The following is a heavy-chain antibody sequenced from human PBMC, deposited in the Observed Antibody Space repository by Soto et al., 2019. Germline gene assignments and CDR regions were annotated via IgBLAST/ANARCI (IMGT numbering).Heavy chain of an antibody. D-gene: IGHD2-2*01. V-gene: IGHV4-31*03. CDR2: IYYSGST. Sequence: QVQLQESGPGLVKPSQTLSLTCTVSGGSISSGGYYWSWIRQHPGKGLEWIGYIYYSGSTYYNPSLKRRVTIAVDTSKNQFSLKLSSVSAADTAVYYCARSDIVVVPAASNWFDPWGQGTLVTVSS. CDR1: GGSISSGGYY. J-gene: IGHJ5*02. CDR3: ARSDIVVVPAASNWFDP.